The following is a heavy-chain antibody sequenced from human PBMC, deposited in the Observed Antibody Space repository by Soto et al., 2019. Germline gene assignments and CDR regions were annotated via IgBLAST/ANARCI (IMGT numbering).Heavy chain of an antibody. Sequence: QVQLVESGGGVVQPGRSLRLSCAASGFTFSSYGMHWVRQAPGKGLEWVAVIWYDGSNKYYADSVKGRFTISRDNSKNTLYLQMNSLRAEDTAVYYCARDASGYVRTYYFDYWGQGTLVTVSS. J-gene: IGHJ4*02. CDR1: GFTFSSYG. V-gene: IGHV3-33*01. CDR3: ARDASGYVRTYYFDY. CDR2: IWYDGSNK. D-gene: IGHD5-12*01.